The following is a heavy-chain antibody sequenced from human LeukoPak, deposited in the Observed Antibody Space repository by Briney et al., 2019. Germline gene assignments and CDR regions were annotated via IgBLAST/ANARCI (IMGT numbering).Heavy chain of an antibody. V-gene: IGHV4-30-2*01. CDR2: IYHSGST. D-gene: IGHD3-3*01. Sequence: SETLSLTCAVSGGSISSGGYPWSWIRQPPGKGLEWIGYIYHSGSTYYNPSLKSRVTISVDRSKNQFSLKLSSVTAADTAVYYCARAITIFGVVIYNDAFDIWGQGTMVTVSS. CDR1: GGSISSGGYP. J-gene: IGHJ3*02. CDR3: ARAITIFGVVIYNDAFDI.